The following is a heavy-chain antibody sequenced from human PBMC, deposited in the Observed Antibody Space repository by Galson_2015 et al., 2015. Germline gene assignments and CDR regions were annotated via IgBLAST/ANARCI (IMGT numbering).Heavy chain of an antibody. V-gene: IGHV4-39*07. CDR1: GGPISSGSYY. J-gene: IGHJ6*03. CDR3: ARVPRGFYDYYYYYMDV. D-gene: IGHD3-3*01. Sequence: EPLYRTCTVSGGPISSGSYYWGWIRPPPGEGLEWFGSIYCSGSTYYNPSLKSRVTITVDTSKNQFSLKLSSVTAADSAVYYCARVPRGFYDYYYYYMDVWGKGTTVTVSS. CDR2: IYCSGST.